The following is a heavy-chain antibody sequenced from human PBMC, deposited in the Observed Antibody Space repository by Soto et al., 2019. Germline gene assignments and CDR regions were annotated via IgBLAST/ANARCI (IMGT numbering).Heavy chain of an antibody. Sequence: LRLSCAASGFTFSSYAMHWVRQAPGKGLEWVAVISYDGSNKYYADSVKGRFTISRDNSKNTLYLQMNSLRAEDTAVYYCARPLVVDYYYGMDVWGQGTTVTVSS. CDR2: ISYDGSNK. CDR1: GFTFSSYA. J-gene: IGHJ6*02. D-gene: IGHD6-6*01. CDR3: ARPLVVDYYYGMDV. V-gene: IGHV3-30-3*01.